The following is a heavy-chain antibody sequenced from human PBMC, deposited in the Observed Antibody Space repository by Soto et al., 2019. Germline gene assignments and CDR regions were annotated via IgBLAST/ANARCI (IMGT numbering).Heavy chain of an antibody. CDR3: ARGRSVLDHDDFEY. Sequence: QVQLVESGGGVVQPGRSLRLSCAASGFTFSSYSMHWVRQAPGKGLEWVAAMSFDGNSKYFADSVKGRFTISRDNSKNTLSLQMNSLGADDSAVYYCARGRSVLDHDDFEYWGQGTLVTVSS. D-gene: IGHD3-16*01. CDR2: MSFDGNSK. J-gene: IGHJ4*02. V-gene: IGHV3-30-3*01. CDR1: GFTFSSYS.